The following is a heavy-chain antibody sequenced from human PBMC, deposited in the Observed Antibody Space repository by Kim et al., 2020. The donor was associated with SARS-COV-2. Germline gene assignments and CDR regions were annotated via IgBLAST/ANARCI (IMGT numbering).Heavy chain of an antibody. CDR1: GFTFSSYG. Sequence: GGSLRLSCAASGFTFSSYGMHWVRQAPGKGLEWVAVIWYDGSNKYYADSVQGRFTISRDNSKNTLYLQMNSLRAEDTAVYYCARDARKYYYDISGYEFDFWGQGTPVTVSS. CDR2: IWYDGSNK. J-gene: IGHJ4*02. CDR3: ARDARKYYYDISGYEFDF. V-gene: IGHV3-33*01. D-gene: IGHD3-22*01.